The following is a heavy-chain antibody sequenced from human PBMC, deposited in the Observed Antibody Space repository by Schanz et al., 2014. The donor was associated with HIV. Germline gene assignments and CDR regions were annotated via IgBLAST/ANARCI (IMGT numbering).Heavy chain of an antibody. V-gene: IGHV3-30*02. J-gene: IGHJ6*02. CDR2: IWNDGSNK. CDR3: ARDLKYDFWSGYYYYYGMDV. D-gene: IGHD3-3*01. CDR1: GFTFRNYG. Sequence: VHLVESGGTLVKPGGSLRLSCAASGFTFRNYGMHWGRQAPGKGLEWVAIIWNDGSNKYYADSVKGRFTISRDNSKNTLYLQMNSLRAEDTAVYYCARDLKYDFWSGYYYYYGMDVWGQGTTVTVSS.